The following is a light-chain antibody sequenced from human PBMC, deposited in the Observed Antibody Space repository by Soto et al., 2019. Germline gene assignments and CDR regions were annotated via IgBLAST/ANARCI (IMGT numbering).Light chain of an antibody. Sequence: QSVLTQPPSVSAAPGQKVTISCSGSSSNIGNNYVSWYQQLPGTAPKLLIYENNKRPSGIPDRFSGSKSGTSATLGITGLQTGDEADYYCGTWDSSLSGAVFGGGTQRTVL. CDR1: SSNIGNNY. CDR2: ENN. CDR3: GTWDSSLSGAV. V-gene: IGLV1-51*02. J-gene: IGLJ7*01.